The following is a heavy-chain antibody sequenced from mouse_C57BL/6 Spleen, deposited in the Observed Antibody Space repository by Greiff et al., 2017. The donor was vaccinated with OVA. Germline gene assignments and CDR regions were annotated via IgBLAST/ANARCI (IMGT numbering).Heavy chain of an antibody. CDR2: IDPSDSYT. V-gene: IGHV1-50*01. CDR1: GYTFTSYW. D-gene: IGHD3-2*02. Sequence: QVQLQQPGAELVKPGASVKLSCKASGYTFTSYWMQWVKQRPGQGLEWIGEIDPSDSYTNYNQKFKGKATLTVDTSSSTAYMQLSSLTSEDSAVYYCARVPDSSGYVDYWGQGTTLTVSS. CDR3: ARVPDSSGYVDY. J-gene: IGHJ2*01.